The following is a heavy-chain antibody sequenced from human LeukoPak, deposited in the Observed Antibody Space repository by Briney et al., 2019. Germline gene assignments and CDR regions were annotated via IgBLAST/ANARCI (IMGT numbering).Heavy chain of an antibody. CDR2: INWNSGNI. CDR3: STEPRSLLY. D-gene: IGHD4-17*01. Sequence: AGGSLRLSCAASGFTFDDYAMHWVRQAPGKGLEWVSAINWNSGNIGYADSVKGRFTISRDNAKNSLYLQLNSLRPEDTALYYCSTEPRSLLYWGHGTLVTVSS. CDR1: GFTFDDYA. V-gene: IGHV3-9*01. J-gene: IGHJ4*01.